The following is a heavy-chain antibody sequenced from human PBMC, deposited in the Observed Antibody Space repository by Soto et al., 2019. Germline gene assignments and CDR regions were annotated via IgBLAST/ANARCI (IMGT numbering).Heavy chain of an antibody. CDR3: AKQFSSSTWYPFDH. Sequence: EVQLLESGEALVQPGGSLRLSCAASGFTYNIYAMSWVRQAPGKGLEWVSGISAGVIDTYYAGAVKGRFTVSRDDSKNTLYLQMNSLRADGTAVYYCAKQFSSSTWYPFDHWGRGTLVTVSS. CDR2: ISAGVIDT. CDR1: GFTYNIYA. V-gene: IGHV3-23*01. J-gene: IGHJ4*02. D-gene: IGHD6-13*01.